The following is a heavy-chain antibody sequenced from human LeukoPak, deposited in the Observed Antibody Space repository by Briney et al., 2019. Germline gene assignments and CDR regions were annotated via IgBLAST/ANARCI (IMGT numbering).Heavy chain of an antibody. J-gene: IGHJ3*02. Sequence: GGSLRLSCAASGFTFSTYSMKWVRQAPGKGLEWVSCISSSSTYIYYADSVKGRFTISRDNAKNSLYLQKNSLRAEDTALYYCARPADYGDDYDAVDIWGQGTRVTVSS. CDR1: GFTFSTYS. CDR2: ISSSSTYI. V-gene: IGHV3-21*01. D-gene: IGHD4-17*01. CDR3: ARPADYGDDYDAVDI.